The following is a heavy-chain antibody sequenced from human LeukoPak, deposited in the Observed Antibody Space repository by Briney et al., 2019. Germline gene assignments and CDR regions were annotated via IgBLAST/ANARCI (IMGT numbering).Heavy chain of an antibody. V-gene: IGHV3-48*02. CDR3: ARDSHFQTSSGYSFDY. D-gene: IGHD3-22*01. Sequence: GGSLRLSCAASGFTFSSYSMNWVRQAPGKGLEWVSYISSGSITIYYADSVKGRFTISRDNAKNSLYPQMNSLRDEDTAVYYCARDSHFQTSSGYSFDYWGQGTLVTVSS. J-gene: IGHJ4*02. CDR1: GFTFSSYS. CDR2: ISSGSITI.